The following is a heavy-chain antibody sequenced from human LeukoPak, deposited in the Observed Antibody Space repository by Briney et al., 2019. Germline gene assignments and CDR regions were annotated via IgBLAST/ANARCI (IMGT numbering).Heavy chain of an antibody. Sequence: PGGSLRLSCAASGFTFSSYEMNWVRQPPGKGLEWVSYISSSDGTIYYADSVKGRFTISRDNAKNSLYLQMNSLRAEDTAVYYCARDHSSSFDSWGQGTLVTVSS. D-gene: IGHD6-13*01. CDR1: GFTFSSYE. CDR2: ISSSDGTI. CDR3: ARDHSSSFDS. J-gene: IGHJ4*02. V-gene: IGHV3-48*03.